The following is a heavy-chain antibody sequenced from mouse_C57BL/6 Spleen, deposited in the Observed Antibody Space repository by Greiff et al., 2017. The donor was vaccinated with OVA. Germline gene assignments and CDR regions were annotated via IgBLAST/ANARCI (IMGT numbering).Heavy chain of an antibody. CDR3: ARSFITTARWYFDV. V-gene: IGHV1-19*01. CDR1: GYTFTDYY. D-gene: IGHD1-1*01. Sequence: VQLQQSGPVLVKPGASVKMSCKASGYTFTDYYMNWVKQSHGKSLEWIGVINPYNGGTSYNQKFKGKATLTVDKSSSTAYMELNSLTSEDSAVYYCARSFITTARWYFDVWGTGTTVTVSS. J-gene: IGHJ1*03. CDR2: INPYNGGT.